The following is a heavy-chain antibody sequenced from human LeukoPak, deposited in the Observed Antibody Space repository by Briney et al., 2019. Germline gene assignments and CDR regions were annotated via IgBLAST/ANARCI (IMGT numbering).Heavy chain of an antibody. D-gene: IGHD1-26*01. V-gene: IGHV3-21*01. CDR1: GFTFSGST. CDR3: ARDKVVGPTKFDS. Sequence: GGSLRLSCAASGFTFSGSTMNWVRQAPGKGLEWVSFISTSSSYIYYADSVRGRFTISRDNAKNSVYLHMNSLRAEDTAVYYCARDKVVGPTKFDSWGQGTLVTVSS. CDR2: ISTSSSYI. J-gene: IGHJ5*01.